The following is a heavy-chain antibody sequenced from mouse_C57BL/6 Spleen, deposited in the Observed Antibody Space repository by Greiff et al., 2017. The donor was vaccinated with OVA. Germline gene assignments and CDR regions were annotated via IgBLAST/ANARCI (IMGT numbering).Heavy chain of an antibody. CDR1: GYTFTDYY. D-gene: IGHD2-4*01. CDR2: INPNNGGT. V-gene: IGHV1-26*01. CDR3: ARLTDDYDDFDY. J-gene: IGHJ2*01. Sequence: EVQLQESGPELVKPGASVKISCKASGYTFTDYYMNWVKQSHGKSLEWIGDINPNNGGTSYNQKFKGKATLTVDKSSSTAYMELRSLTSEDSAVYYCARLTDDYDDFDYWGQGTTLTVSS.